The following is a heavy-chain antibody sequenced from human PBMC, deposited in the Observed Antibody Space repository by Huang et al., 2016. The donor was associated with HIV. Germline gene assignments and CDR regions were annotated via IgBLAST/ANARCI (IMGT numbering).Heavy chain of an antibody. CDR2: SVGNSGDI. CDR3: VIMDDYFDY. D-gene: IGHD2-8*01. J-gene: IGHJ4*02. V-gene: IGHV3-9*01. Sequence: EVQLVESGGGLVQPGWSLSLSVAASGFAFSQYAVHWVRPAPGKGLEWVSGSVGNSGDIAYAASVRGRFVISRDNAKKSLYLKMNGLRFEDTALYFCVIMDDYFDYWGQGVLVGVSS. CDR1: GFAFSQYA.